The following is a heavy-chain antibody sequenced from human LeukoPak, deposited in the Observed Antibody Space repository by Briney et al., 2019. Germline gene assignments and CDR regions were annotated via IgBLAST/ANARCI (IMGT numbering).Heavy chain of an antibody. CDR3: ASILQDY. V-gene: IGHV4-34*01. D-gene: IGHD2-15*01. Sequence: GSLRLSCVASGFTFGKYWMSWVRQPPGKGLEWIGEINHSGSTNYNPSLKSRVTISVDTSKNQFSLKLSSVTAADTAVYYCASILQDYWGQGTLVTVSS. CDR1: GFTFGKYW. CDR2: INHSGST. J-gene: IGHJ4*02.